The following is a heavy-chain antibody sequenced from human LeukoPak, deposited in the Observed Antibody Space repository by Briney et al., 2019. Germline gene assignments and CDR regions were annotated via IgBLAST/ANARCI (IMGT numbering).Heavy chain of an antibody. CDR1: GFTFSGSA. V-gene: IGHV3-73*01. D-gene: IGHD3/OR15-3a*01. Sequence: PGGPLRLSCAASGFTFSGSAMHWVRQASGKGLEWVGRIRSKANSYATAYAASVKGWFTISRDDSKNTAYLQMNSLKTEDTAVYYCTRSDSPRDYWGQGTLVTVSS. J-gene: IGHJ4*02. CDR3: TRSDSPRDY. CDR2: IRSKANSYAT.